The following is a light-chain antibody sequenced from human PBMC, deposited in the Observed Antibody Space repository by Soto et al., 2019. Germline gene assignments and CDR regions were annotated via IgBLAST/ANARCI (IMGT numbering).Light chain of an antibody. CDR1: QSVRSN. J-gene: IGKJ2*01. V-gene: IGKV3D-15*01. Sequence: IVMTQSPATLSVSPGERATLSCRASQSVRSNLAWYQQKPGQAPRLLIYGASTRATGIPARFSGSGSGTEFTLTISSLQSEDFAVYYCQQYNNLPPHTFGQGTKLEIK. CDR2: GAS. CDR3: QQYNNLPPHT.